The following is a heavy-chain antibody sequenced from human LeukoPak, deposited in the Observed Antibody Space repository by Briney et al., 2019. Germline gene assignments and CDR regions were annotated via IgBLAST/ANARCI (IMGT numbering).Heavy chain of an antibody. CDR1: GLTFSSYE. V-gene: IGHV3-48*03. J-gene: IGHJ4*02. CDR3: ARARFTMVRGALYFDY. CDR2: ISSSGSSI. D-gene: IGHD3-10*01. Sequence: GGSLRLSCAASGLTFSSYEMNWVRQAPGKGLEWISYISSSGSSIYDGDSVKGRFTISRDNAKNSLYLQMNSLRAEDTAVYYCARARFTMVRGALYFDYWGQGTLVTVSS.